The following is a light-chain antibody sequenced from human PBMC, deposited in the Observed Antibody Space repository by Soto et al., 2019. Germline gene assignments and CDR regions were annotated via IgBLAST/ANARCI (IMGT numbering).Light chain of an antibody. CDR1: NIGSTS. CDR3: QVWNITTDHYV. Sequence: SFELTQPPSVSVAPGQTARITCGGNNIGSTSVHWYQQRPGQAPVLVVYDDNDRPSGIPERISGSNSENTATLTITRVEAGDEADYYCQVWNITTDHYVFGTGTKVTV. CDR2: DDN. V-gene: IGLV3-21*02. J-gene: IGLJ1*01.